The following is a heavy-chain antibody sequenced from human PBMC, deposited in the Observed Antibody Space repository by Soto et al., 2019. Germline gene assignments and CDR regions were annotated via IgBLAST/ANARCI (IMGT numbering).Heavy chain of an antibody. CDR3: LRPYSGTSAPTVDH. CDR2: IYPGDSDT. D-gene: IGHD3-22*01. CDR1: GYRFIDYW. J-gene: IGHJ4*02. V-gene: IGHV5-51*01. Sequence: LGESLKISCKGSGYRFIDYWIGWVRQMPVKGLEWMGLIYPGDSDTKYTPSFQGQVTISADKSVSTAYLQWSSLRASDTAMYYCLRPYSGTSAPTVDHWGQGPLVTVSS.